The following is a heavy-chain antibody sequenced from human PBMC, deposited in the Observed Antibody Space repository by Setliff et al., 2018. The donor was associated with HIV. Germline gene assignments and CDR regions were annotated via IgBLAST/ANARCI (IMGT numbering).Heavy chain of an antibody. CDR1: GFTFSNYE. D-gene: IGHD1-26*01. J-gene: IGHJ4*02. V-gene: IGHV3-48*03. CDR2: ISDSGTTT. CDR3: ARRETGGSYSSDY. Sequence: PGGFLRLSCAASGFTFSNYEMNWVRQAPGKGLEWVAYISDSGTTTYYADFVKGRFTISRDNAKNSLYMQMNSLRAEDTAVYYCARRETGGSYSSDYWGQGTLVTVSS.